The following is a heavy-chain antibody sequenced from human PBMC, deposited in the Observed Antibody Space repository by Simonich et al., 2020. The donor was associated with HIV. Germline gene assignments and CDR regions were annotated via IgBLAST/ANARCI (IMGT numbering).Heavy chain of an antibody. Sequence: QVQLVQSGAEVKKPGASVKVSCKASGYTFTDWNIHWVRQAPGQGLDWMGWINPNTGTPTYVKGFTGRFVFSLYTSVSTAYLQISSLKAEDTAVYYCARVAGTRPGTNWFDPWGQGTLVTVSS. CDR1: GYTFTDWN. V-gene: IGHV7-4-1*02. CDR2: INPNTGTP. D-gene: IGHD1-7*01. J-gene: IGHJ5*02. CDR3: ARVAGTRPGTNWFDP.